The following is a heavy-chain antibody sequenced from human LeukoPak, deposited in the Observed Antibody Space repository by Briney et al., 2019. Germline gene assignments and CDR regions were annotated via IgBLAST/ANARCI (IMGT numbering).Heavy chain of an antibody. CDR2: IYHSGSA. CDR1: GGSINIDDYY. V-gene: IGHV4-30-4*01. CDR3: AKSYCSGGTCYEIDY. J-gene: IGHJ4*02. Sequence: SQTLSLTCTVSGGSINIDDYYWTWIRQAPGKGLEWIGYIYHSGSAYYNPSLKSRVTISVDTSRNQFSLRLSSVAAADTAVYYCAKSYCSGGTCYEIDYWGQGTLVTVSS. D-gene: IGHD2-15*01.